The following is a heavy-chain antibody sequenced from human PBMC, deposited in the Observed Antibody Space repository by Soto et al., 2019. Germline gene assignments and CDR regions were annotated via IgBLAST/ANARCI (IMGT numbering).Heavy chain of an antibody. J-gene: IGHJ6*02. CDR3: ARTYYYGSGSYYNNYYGMDV. CDR1: GYSFTSYW. CDR2: IYPGDSDT. D-gene: IGHD3-10*01. Sequence: GESLRISCKGSGYSFTSYWIGWVRQMPGKGLELMGIIYPGDSDTRYSPSFQGQVTISADKSISTAYLQWSSLKASDTAMYYCARTYYYGSGSYYNNYYGMDVWGQGTTVTVSS. V-gene: IGHV5-51*01.